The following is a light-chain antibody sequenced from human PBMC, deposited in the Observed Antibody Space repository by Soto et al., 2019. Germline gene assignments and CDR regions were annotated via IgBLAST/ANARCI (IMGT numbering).Light chain of an antibody. V-gene: IGKV3-15*01. CDR2: GAS. J-gene: IGKJ1*01. CDR1: ESVSSN. Sequence: EVVMTQSPATLSVSPGERATLSCRASESVSSNLAWYQQRPGQAPRLVIYGASTRATGIPARFSGGGSGTEFTLTISRLEPEDFAVYWCQQYDSSPRTFGQGTKVDIK. CDR3: QQYDSSPRT.